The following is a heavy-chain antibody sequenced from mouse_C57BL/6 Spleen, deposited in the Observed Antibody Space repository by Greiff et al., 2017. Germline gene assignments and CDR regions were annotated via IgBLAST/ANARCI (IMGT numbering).Heavy chain of an antibody. Sequence: VQLQQSGAELVRPGASVTLSCKASGYTFTDYEMHWVKQTPVHGLEWIGAIDPETGGTAYNQKFKGKAILTADKSSSTAYMELRSLTSEDSAVYYCTRKETTGIPFAYCGQGTLVTVSA. CDR2: IDPETGGT. D-gene: IGHD2-1*01. CDR3: TRKETTGIPFAY. J-gene: IGHJ3*01. V-gene: IGHV1-15*01. CDR1: GYTFTDYE.